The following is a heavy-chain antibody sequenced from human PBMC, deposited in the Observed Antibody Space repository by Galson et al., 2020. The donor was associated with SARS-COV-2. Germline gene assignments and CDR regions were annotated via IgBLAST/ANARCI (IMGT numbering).Heavy chain of an antibody. CDR2: IWYEGSNK. V-gene: IGHV3-33*06. CDR1: GFTFSSYR. Sequence: GESLKISCAASGFTFSSYRMHLVRQAPGKGLEWVAVIWYEGSNKYYADSVKGRFTISRDNSKNTLYLQMNSLEAEDTAVYYWAKGPWYGSGTESFDYWGQGTLVTVSS. D-gene: IGHD3-10*01. CDR3: AKGPWYGSGTESFDY. J-gene: IGHJ4*02.